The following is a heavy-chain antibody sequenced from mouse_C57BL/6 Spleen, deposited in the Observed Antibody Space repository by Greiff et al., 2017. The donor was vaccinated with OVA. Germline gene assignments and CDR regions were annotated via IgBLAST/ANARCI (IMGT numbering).Heavy chain of an antibody. Sequence: QVQLQQSGAELARPGASVKLSCKASGYTFTSYGISWVKQRTGQGLEWIGEIYPRSGNTYYNEKFKGKATLTADKSSSTAYMELRSLTSEDSAVYYCARQAYYSNYDDYWGQGTTLTVSS. CDR2: IYPRSGNT. CDR1: GYTFTSYG. V-gene: IGHV1-81*01. CDR3: ARQAYYSNYDDY. D-gene: IGHD2-5*01. J-gene: IGHJ2*01.